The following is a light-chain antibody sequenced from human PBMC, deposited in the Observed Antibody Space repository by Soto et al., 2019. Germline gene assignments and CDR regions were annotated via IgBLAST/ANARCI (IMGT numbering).Light chain of an antibody. Sequence: EIILTQSPATLSLSPGERATLSCRASQSVTTFLAWYQQKPGQTPRLLIYDVSNRATGIPARFSGSGSGTDFTLTISSLEPEDFAVYYCQQRSNWPLTFGGGTNVEIK. CDR2: DVS. J-gene: IGKJ4*01. V-gene: IGKV3-11*01. CDR3: QQRSNWPLT. CDR1: QSVTTF.